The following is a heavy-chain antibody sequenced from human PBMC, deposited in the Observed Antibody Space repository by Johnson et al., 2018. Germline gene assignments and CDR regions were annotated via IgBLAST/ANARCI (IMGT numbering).Heavy chain of an antibody. V-gene: IGHV4-59*12. CDR3: ARSILDPAAPAEYFQH. CDR1: GDAITNYY. Sequence: QVQLQESGPGLVKPSETLSLSCTVSGDAITNYYWNWIRQPPGKGLEWIGYTHYTGSTYYTPSLRSRVTVSIDSSKNQFSLKLRSVTAADTAFYYCARSILDPAAPAEYFQHWGQGTLVTVSS. J-gene: IGHJ1*01. D-gene: IGHD2-2*01. CDR2: THYTGST.